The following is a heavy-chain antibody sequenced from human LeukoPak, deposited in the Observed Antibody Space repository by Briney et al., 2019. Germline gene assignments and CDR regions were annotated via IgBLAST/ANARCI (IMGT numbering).Heavy chain of an antibody. D-gene: IGHD3-3*01. CDR1: GYTFTSYG. J-gene: IGHJ4*02. CDR3: ARDHPYYDFWSGSLFNLALDY. Sequence: ASVKVSCKASGYTFTSYGISWVRQAPGQGLEWMGWISAYNGNTNYAQKLQGRVTMTTDTSTSTAYIELRSLRSDDTAVYYCARDHPYYDFWSGSLFNLALDYWGQGTLVTVSS. V-gene: IGHV1-18*01. CDR2: ISAYNGNT.